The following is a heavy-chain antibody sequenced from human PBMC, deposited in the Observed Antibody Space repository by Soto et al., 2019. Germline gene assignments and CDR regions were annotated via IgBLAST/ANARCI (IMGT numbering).Heavy chain of an antibody. V-gene: IGHV4-59*08. CDR2: IYDRGST. Sequence: SETLSLTCTVSGGSIRSYYWIWIRQSPGKGLEWIGYIYDRGSTNYNPSLKSRVTTSVDTSKNKFSLKLSSVTAADTAVYYCARHWHDLSVGYWGPGTLVTVSS. J-gene: IGHJ4*02. D-gene: IGHD1-1*01. CDR3: ARHWHDLSVGY. CDR1: GGSIRSYY.